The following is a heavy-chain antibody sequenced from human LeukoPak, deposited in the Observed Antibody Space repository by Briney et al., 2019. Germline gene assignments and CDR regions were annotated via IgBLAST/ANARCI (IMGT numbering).Heavy chain of an antibody. D-gene: IGHD2-15*01. J-gene: IGHJ4*02. CDR3: ARHGPCSGGTCYDY. Sequence: SETLSLTCTVSGGSMSRYYWSWIRQPPGKGLEYIGYISYNGGTNYNPSLTSRVTISVDTSKNQFSLRLSSVTAADTAVYYCARHGPCSGGTCYDYWGQGTLVTVSS. CDR2: ISYNGGT. V-gene: IGHV4-59*08. CDR1: GGSMSRYY.